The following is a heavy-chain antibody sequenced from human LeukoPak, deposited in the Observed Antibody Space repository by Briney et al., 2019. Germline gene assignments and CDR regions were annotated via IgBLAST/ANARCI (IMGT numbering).Heavy chain of an antibody. J-gene: IGHJ5*02. Sequence: GGSLRLSCAASGFTFSDYYLSWIRQAPGKGLEWVSYISSSGSTIYYADSVKGRFTVSRDNAKNSLYLQMNSLRAEDTAVYYCARDLYYYDSSGYKNWFDPWGQGTLVTVSS. CDR2: ISSSGSTI. V-gene: IGHV3-11*01. CDR1: GFTFSDYY. CDR3: ARDLYYYDSSGYKNWFDP. D-gene: IGHD3-22*01.